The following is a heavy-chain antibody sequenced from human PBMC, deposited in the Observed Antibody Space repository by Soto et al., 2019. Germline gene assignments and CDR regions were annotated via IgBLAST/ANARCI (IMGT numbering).Heavy chain of an antibody. V-gene: IGHV3-30-3*01. CDR1: GFNVSAYT. CDR3: ARWEQPLFDY. Sequence: QVKLVESGGGVVQPGRSLRLSCAASGFNVSAYTMHWVRQAPGKGLEWVAVISSDGNHKYYTDSVKGRFTISRDTSTNTLNRQMNSLRAEDTAVYYCARWEQPLFDYWGQGTLVTVSS. CDR2: ISSDGNHK. J-gene: IGHJ4*02. D-gene: IGHD1-26*01.